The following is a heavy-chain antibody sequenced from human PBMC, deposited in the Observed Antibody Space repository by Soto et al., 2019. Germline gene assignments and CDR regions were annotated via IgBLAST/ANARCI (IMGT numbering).Heavy chain of an antibody. CDR1: GFTFSSYS. D-gene: IGHD3-3*01. J-gene: IGHJ6*03. Sequence: GGSLRLSCAASGFTFSSYSMNWVRQAPGKGLEWVSSISSSSSYIYYADSVKGRFTISRDNAKNSLYLQMNSLRAEDTAVYYCARPQPPDYDFWSGYYDYYYYMDVWGKGTTVTVSS. CDR3: ARPQPPDYDFWSGYYDYYYYMDV. CDR2: ISSSSSYI. V-gene: IGHV3-21*01.